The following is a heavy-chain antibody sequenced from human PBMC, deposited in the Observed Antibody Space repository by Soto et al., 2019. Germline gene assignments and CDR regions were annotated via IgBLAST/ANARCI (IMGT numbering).Heavy chain of an antibody. V-gene: IGHV4-30-4*01. Sequence: SETLSLTCTVSGGSISSGDYYWSWIRQPPGKGLEWIGYIYYSGGTYYNPSLKSRVTISVDTSKNQFSLKLSSVTAADTAVYYCARALYSSFPRYYYYGMDVWGQGTTVTSP. D-gene: IGHD4-4*01. CDR2: IYYSGGT. J-gene: IGHJ6*02. CDR1: GGSISSGDYY. CDR3: ARALYSSFPRYYYYGMDV.